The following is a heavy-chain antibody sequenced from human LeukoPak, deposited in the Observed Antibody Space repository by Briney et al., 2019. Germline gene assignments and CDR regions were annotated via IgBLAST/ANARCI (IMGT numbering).Heavy chain of an antibody. J-gene: IGHJ6*04. V-gene: IGHV7-4-1*01. CDR1: GYTFTSYA. CDR2: INTNTGNP. D-gene: IGHD6-13*01. CDR3: ARVTTTDGSSWYSPWGMDV. Sequence: ASVKVSCTASGYTFTSYAMNWVRQAPGQGLEWMGWINTNTGNPTYAQGFTGRFVFSLDTSVSTAYLQICSLKAEDTAAYYCARVTTTDGSSWYSPWGMDVWGEGTTVTVSS.